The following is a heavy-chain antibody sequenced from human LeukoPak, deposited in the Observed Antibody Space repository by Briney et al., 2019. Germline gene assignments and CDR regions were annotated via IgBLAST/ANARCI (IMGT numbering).Heavy chain of an antibody. Sequence: SETLSLTCTVSGGSISSSSYYWGWIRQPPGEGLEWIGSIYYSGSTYHNPSLKSRVTISVDTSKNQFSLKLSSVTAADTAVYYCARLIETPFYFDYWGQGTLVTVSS. V-gene: IGHV4-39*01. CDR3: ARLIETPFYFDY. D-gene: IGHD2/OR15-2a*01. CDR1: GGSISSSSYY. CDR2: IYYSGST. J-gene: IGHJ4*02.